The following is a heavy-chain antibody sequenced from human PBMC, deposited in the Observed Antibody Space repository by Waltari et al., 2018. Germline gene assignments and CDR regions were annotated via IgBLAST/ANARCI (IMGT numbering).Heavy chain of an antibody. V-gene: IGHV4-39*07. Sequence: QLQLQESGPGLVKPSETLSLTCTVSGGSISSSSYYWGWIRQPPGKGLEWIGSIYYSGSTYYNPSLKSRVTISVDTSKNQFSLKLSSVTAADTAVYYCARGTTGTTGPYYFDYWSQGTLVTVSS. D-gene: IGHD1-1*01. CDR2: IYYSGST. CDR1: GGSISSSSYY. J-gene: IGHJ4*02. CDR3: ARGTTGTTGPYYFDY.